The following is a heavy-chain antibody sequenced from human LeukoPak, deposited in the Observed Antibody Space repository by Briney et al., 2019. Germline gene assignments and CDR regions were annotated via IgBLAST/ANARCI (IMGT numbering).Heavy chain of an antibody. V-gene: IGHV4-39*07. J-gene: IGHJ3*02. CDR3: AREDAQEGTNAFDI. CDR1: GGSIGSGSYY. D-gene: IGHD2-2*01. Sequence: SQTLSLTCTVSGGSIGSGSYYWSWIRQPPGKGLEWIGSIYYSGSTYYNPSLKSRVTISVDTSKNQFSLKLTSVTAADTAVYYCAREDAQEGTNAFDIWGQGTMVTVSS. CDR2: IYYSGST.